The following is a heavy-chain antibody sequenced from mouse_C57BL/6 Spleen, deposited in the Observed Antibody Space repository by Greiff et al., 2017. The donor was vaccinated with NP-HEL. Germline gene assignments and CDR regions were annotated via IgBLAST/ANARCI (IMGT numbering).Heavy chain of an antibody. V-gene: IGHV14-2*01. CDR1: GFNIKDYY. J-gene: IGHJ3*01. D-gene: IGHD1-1*01. CDR3: ALLAYCGSSAWFAY. CDR2: IDPEDGGT. Sequence: EVQLQQSGAELVKPGASVKLSCTASGFNIKDYYMHWVKQRTEQGLEWIGRIDPEDGGTKYAPKFQGKATITADTSSNTAYLQLSSLTSEDTAVYYWALLAYCGSSAWFAYWGQGTLVTVSA.